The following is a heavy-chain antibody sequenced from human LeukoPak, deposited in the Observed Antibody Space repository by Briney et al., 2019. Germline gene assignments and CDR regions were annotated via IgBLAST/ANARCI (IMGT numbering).Heavy chain of an antibody. J-gene: IGHJ4*02. CDR3: ARRAGAYSHPYDY. CDR2: IYSGGST. CDR1: GFTVSSNY. D-gene: IGHD4/OR15-4a*01. V-gene: IGHV3-66*04. Sequence: GGSLRLSCAASGFTVSSNYMSWVRQAPGKGLEWVSVIYSGGSTYYADSVKGRFTVSRDNSKNTLYLQMNSLRAEDTAVYYCARRAGAYSHPYDYWGQGTLVTVSS.